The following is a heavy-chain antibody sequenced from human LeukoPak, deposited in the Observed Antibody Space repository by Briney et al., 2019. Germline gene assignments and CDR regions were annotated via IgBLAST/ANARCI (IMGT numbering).Heavy chain of an antibody. CDR2: IWYDGSNK. V-gene: IGHV3-33*01. D-gene: IGHD1-26*01. CDR1: GFTFSSYG. Sequence: GGSLRLSCAASGFTFSSYGMHWVRQAPGKGLEWVAVIWYDGSNKYYADSVKGRFTISRDNSKNTLYPQMNSLRAEDTAVYYCARGGVGAPDRDLDYWGQGTLVTVSS. J-gene: IGHJ4*02. CDR3: ARGGVGAPDRDLDY.